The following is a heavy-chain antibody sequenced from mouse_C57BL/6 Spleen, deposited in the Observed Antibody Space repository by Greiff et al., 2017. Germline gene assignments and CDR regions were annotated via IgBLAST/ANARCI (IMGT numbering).Heavy chain of an antibody. J-gene: IGHJ1*03. CDR2: IYPGDGDT. V-gene: IGHV1-80*01. Sequence: QVQLQQSGAELVKPGASVKISCSASGYAFSSYWMNWVKQRPGKGLEWIGQIYPGDGDTNYNGKFKGTATLTADKSSSTAYMQLSSLTSEDSAVYFCARRRWDGHFDVWGTGTTVTVSS. D-gene: IGHD4-1*01. CDR3: ARRRWDGHFDV. CDR1: GYAFSSYW.